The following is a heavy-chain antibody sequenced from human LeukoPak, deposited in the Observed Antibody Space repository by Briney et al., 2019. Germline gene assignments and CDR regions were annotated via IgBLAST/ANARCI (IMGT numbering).Heavy chain of an antibody. CDR3: ARGPGYNPYYFDY. D-gene: IGHD5-24*01. CDR1: GFTFDDYA. CDR2: ISWNGGSI. Sequence: PGGSLRLSCEASGFTFDDYAMHWVQQAPGKGLEWVSGISWNGGSIGYADSVKGRFTISRDNAKKSLYLQMNSLRAEDTAVYYCARGPGYNPYYFDYWGQGTLVTVSS. V-gene: IGHV3-9*01. J-gene: IGHJ4*02.